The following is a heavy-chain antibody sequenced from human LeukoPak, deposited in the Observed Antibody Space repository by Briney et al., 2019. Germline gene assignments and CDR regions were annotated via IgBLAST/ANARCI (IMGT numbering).Heavy chain of an antibody. CDR2: INSDGSRT. Sequence: GGSLRLSCAASGFTFSSYWMHWVRQAPGKGMVWVSRINSDGSRTSYADSVKGRFNISIDNAKNTLYLQMNSPRAEDTAVYYCASGHIVVLTAPDYWGQGTLVTFSS. D-gene: IGHD2-21*02. J-gene: IGHJ4*02. CDR1: GFTFSSYW. CDR3: ASGHIVVLTAPDY. V-gene: IGHV3-74*01.